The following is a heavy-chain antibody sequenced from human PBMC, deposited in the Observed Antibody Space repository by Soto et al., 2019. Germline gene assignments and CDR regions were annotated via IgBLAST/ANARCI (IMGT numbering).Heavy chain of an antibody. Sequence: QVQLQESGPGLVKPSETLSLTCTVSGGSISSYYWSWIRQPPGKGLEWIGYIYYSGSTNYNPSLKSRVTISVDTSKNQFSLKLSSVTAADTAVYYCARGPFDGDGEQLRLNYYYYYMDVWGKGTTVTVSS. CDR2: IYYSGST. J-gene: IGHJ6*03. CDR3: ARGPFDGDGEQLRLNYYYYYMDV. CDR1: GGSISSYY. V-gene: IGHV4-59*08. D-gene: IGHD1-26*01.